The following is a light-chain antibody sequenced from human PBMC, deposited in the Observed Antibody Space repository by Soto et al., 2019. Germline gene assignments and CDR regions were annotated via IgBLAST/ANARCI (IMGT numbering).Light chain of an antibody. V-gene: IGKV2D-29*01. CDR1: QSLVFSDGKTY. CDR3: MQTVHHPWT. J-gene: IGKJ1*01. Sequence: DIVMTQTPLSLSVTPGQPASISCKSSQSLVFSDGKTYFYWYLQKPGQPPQLLIHGVSTRFSGVTDRFSGGGAGTDFTLTISRVEAEDVGVYYCMQTVHHPWTFGQGTKVEVK. CDR2: GVS.